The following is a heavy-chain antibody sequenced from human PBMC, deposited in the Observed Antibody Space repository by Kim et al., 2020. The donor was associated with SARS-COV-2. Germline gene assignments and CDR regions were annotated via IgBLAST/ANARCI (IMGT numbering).Heavy chain of an antibody. Sequence: SETLSLTCTVSGGSISSSSYYWGWIRQPPGKGLEWIGSIYYSGSTYYNPSLKSRVTISVDTSKNQFSLKLSSVTAADTAVYYCARLRASWYSGSYFDYWGQGTLVTVSS. V-gene: IGHV4-39*01. CDR1: GGSISSSSYY. J-gene: IGHJ4*02. D-gene: IGHD1-26*01. CDR2: IYYSGST. CDR3: ARLRASWYSGSYFDY.